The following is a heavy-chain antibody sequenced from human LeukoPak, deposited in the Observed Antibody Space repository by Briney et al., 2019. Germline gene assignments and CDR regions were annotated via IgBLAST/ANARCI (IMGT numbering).Heavy chain of an antibody. V-gene: IGHV3-23*01. D-gene: IGHD3-3*01. CDR1: GFTFSSFA. CDR3: AKDRNYDFWSGYHNYFDY. CDR2: VSGSGGST. Sequence: PGGSLRLSXAASGFTFSSFAMSWVRQAPGKGLEWVSVVSGSGGSTNYADSVKGRFTISRDNSKNTLYLQMNSLRVEDTAVYYCAKDRNYDFWSGYHNYFDYWGQGTLVTVSS. J-gene: IGHJ4*02.